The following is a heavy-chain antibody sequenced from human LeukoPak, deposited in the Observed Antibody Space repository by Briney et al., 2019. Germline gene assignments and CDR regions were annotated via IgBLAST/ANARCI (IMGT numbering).Heavy chain of an antibody. CDR3: TRSDYDSGGDDAFDI. CDR1: GFIFGDYA. D-gene: IGHD3-22*01. Sequence: PGGSLRLSCTASGFIFGDYAMSWFRQAPGKGLEWVGFIRRKAYSETTQYAAPVKGRFTISRDDSKSIAYLQMNSLKTEDTAVYYCTRSDYDSGGDDAFDIWGQGTMVTVSS. J-gene: IGHJ3*02. V-gene: IGHV3-49*03. CDR2: IRRKAYSETT.